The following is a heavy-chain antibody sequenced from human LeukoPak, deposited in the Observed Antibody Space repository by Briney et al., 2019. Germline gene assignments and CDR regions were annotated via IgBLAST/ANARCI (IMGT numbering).Heavy chain of an antibody. Sequence: GGSLRLSCAASKVTFSSYEMNWVRQAPGKGLEWVSYISISGSTIYYADSVKGRFTISRDNAKNSLYLQMNSLRAEDTAVYYCARVHYFYGGNSEVYFDYWGQGTLVTVSS. V-gene: IGHV3-48*03. CDR3: ARVHYFYGGNSEVYFDY. J-gene: IGHJ4*02. D-gene: IGHD4-23*01. CDR1: KVTFSSYE. CDR2: ISISGSTI.